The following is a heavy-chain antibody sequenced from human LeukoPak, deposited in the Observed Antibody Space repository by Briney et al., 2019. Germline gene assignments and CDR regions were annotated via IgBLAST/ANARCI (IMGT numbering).Heavy chain of an antibody. Sequence: GASVKVSCKASGYTFTSYGISWVRQAPGQGLEWMGWISAYNGNTNYAQKLQGRVTMTTDTSTSTAYMELRSLGSDDTAVYYCARDTYYYDSSGYTSAFDIWGQGTMVTVSS. CDR2: ISAYNGNT. CDR1: GYTFTSYG. V-gene: IGHV1-18*01. D-gene: IGHD3-22*01. J-gene: IGHJ3*02. CDR3: ARDTYYYDSSGYTSAFDI.